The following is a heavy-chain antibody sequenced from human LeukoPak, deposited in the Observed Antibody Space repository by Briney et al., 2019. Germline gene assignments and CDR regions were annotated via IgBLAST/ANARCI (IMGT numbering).Heavy chain of an antibody. V-gene: IGHV3-23*01. D-gene: IGHD3-16*01. Sequence: GGSLRLSCAAYGFTFSSYSMSWVRQAPGKGLEWVSAISGSGDSTFYADSVKGRFAISRDSSKNTLYLQMNSLRADDTAVYYCAKIGGSPDWGQGTLVTVSS. J-gene: IGHJ4*02. CDR1: GFTFSSYS. CDR3: AKIGGSPD. CDR2: ISGSGDST.